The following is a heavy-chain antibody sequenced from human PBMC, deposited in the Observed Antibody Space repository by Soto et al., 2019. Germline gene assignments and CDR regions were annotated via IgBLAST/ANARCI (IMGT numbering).Heavy chain of an antibody. CDR1: GYTFTSYG. Sequence: QVQLVQSGAEVKKPGASVKVSCKTSGYTFTSYGISWVPQAPGQGLEWMGWISADNGHTNYAQKIQGRVTMTTDTLPSTAYLELRSLRSYDTAVYYSARVRGYISGFVYWGQGTLVTVSS. J-gene: IGHJ4*02. CDR3: ARVRGYISGFVY. V-gene: IGHV1-18*01. CDR2: ISADNGHT. D-gene: IGHD5-18*01.